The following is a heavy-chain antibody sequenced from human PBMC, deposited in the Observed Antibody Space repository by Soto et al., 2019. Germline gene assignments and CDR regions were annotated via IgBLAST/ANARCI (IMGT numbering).Heavy chain of an antibody. J-gene: IGHJ6*02. CDR2: IIPIFGTA. Sequence: SVKVSCKGSGGTFSSDAISWGRQAPGQGLEWMGGIIPIFGTANYAQKFQGRVTITADESTSTAYMELSSLRSEDTAVYYCARFSYIAAAGRGYYYYGMDVWGQGTTVTVSS. D-gene: IGHD6-13*01. CDR3: ARFSYIAAAGRGYYYYGMDV. V-gene: IGHV1-69*01. CDR1: GGTFSSDA.